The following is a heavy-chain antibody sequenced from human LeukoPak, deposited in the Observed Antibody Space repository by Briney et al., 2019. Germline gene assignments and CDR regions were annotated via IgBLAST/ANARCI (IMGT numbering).Heavy chain of an antibody. J-gene: IGHJ4*02. V-gene: IGHV1-8*01. Sequence: ASVKVSCKASVYTFTSYDINWVRQATGQGLEWMGWMNPNRGNTGYAQKFQGRVTMTRNTSISTAYMELSSLRSEDTAVYYCARLGYYDYIWGSYRYTELDYWGQGTLVTVSS. CDR3: ARLGYYDYIWGSYRYTELDY. CDR1: VYTFTSYD. D-gene: IGHD3-16*02. CDR2: MNPNRGNT.